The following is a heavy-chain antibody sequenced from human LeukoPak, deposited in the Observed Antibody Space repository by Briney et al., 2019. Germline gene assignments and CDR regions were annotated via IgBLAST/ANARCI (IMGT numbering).Heavy chain of an antibody. CDR1: GYTFTGYY. CDR2: INPNSGGT. Sequence: ASVNVSCKASGYTFTGYYMHWVRQAPGQGLEWMGWINPNSGGTNYAQKFQGRVTMTRDTSISTAYMELSRLRSDDTAVYYCARLMGMGDAFDIWGQGTMVTVSS. CDR3: ARLMGMGDAFDI. D-gene: IGHD2-8*01. J-gene: IGHJ3*02. V-gene: IGHV1-2*02.